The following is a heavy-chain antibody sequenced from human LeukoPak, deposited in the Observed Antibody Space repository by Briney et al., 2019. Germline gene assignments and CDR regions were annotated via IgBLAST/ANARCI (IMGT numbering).Heavy chain of an antibody. CDR1: GFTFSSYS. V-gene: IGHV3-21*01. CDR2: ISSSSSYI. Sequence: GGSLRLSCAASGFTFSSYSMNWVRQAPGKGLEWVSSISSSSSYIYYADSVKGRFTISRDNAKNSLYLQMNSLRAEDAAVYYCASYGGNSFDPDAFDIWGQGTMITVSS. CDR3: ASYGGNSFDPDAFDI. J-gene: IGHJ3*02. D-gene: IGHD4-23*01.